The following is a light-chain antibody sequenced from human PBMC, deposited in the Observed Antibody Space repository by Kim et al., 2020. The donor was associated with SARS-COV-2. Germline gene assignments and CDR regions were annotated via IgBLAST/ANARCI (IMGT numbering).Light chain of an antibody. V-gene: IGKV1-8*01. CDR1: QGISSY. J-gene: IGKJ4*01. CDR3: QQYYSYPLT. CDR2: AAS. Sequence: SASTGDRVTITCRAGQGISSYLAWYQQKPGKAPKLLIYAASTLQRGVPSRFSGSGSGTDFTLTITCLQSEDFATYYCQQYYSYPLTFGGGTKLEI.